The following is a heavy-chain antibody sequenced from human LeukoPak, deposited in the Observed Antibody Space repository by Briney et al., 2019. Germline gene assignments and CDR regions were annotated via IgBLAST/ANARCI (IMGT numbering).Heavy chain of an antibody. J-gene: IGHJ1*01. CDR2: ISAYNGNT. V-gene: IGHV1-18*01. Sequence: GASVKVSCKASGYTFTSYGISWVRQAPGQGLEWMGWISAYNGNTNYAQKLQGRVTMTTDTSTSTAYMELRSLRSDDTAVYYCARGPIVVVPAALVYFQHWGQGTLVTVSS. D-gene: IGHD2-2*01. CDR3: ARGPIVVVPAALVYFQH. CDR1: GYTFTSYG.